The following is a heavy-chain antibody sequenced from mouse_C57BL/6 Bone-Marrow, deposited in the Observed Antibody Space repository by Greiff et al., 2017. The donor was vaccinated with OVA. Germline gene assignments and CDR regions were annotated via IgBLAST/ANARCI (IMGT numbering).Heavy chain of an antibody. D-gene: IGHD1-1*01. V-gene: IGHV5-17*01. J-gene: IGHJ3*01. Sequence: EVQLVESGGGLVKPGGSLKLSCAASGFTFSDYGMHWVRQAPEKGLEWVAYISSGSSTIYYADTVKGRFTISRDNAKNTLFLQMTSLRSEDTAMYYGARGGNYYGSSFAYWGQGTLVTVSA. CDR1: GFTFSDYG. CDR3: ARGGNYYGSSFAY. CDR2: ISSGSSTI.